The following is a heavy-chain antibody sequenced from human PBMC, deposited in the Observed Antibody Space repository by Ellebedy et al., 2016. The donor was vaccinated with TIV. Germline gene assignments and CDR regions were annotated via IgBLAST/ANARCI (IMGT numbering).Heavy chain of an antibody. V-gene: IGHV3-74*01. CDR2: INSDGSST. Sequence: GESLKISCAASGFTFSSYWMHWVRQAPGKGLVWVSRINSDGSSTSYADSVKGRFTISRDNAKNTLYLQMNSLRAEDTAVYYCAKWWELLREPAQDDYWGQGTLVTVSS. D-gene: IGHD1-26*01. CDR1: GFTFSSYW. CDR3: AKWWELLREPAQDDY. J-gene: IGHJ4*02.